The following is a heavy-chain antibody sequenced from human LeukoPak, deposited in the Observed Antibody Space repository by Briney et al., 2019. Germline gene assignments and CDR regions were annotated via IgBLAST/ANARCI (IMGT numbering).Heavy chain of an antibody. Sequence: SETLSLTCTVSGGSISSSSYYWGWIRQPPGKGLEWIGSIYYSGSTYYNPSLKSRVTISVDTSKNQFSLKLSSVTAADTAVYYCARSSGNYPESDWFDPWGQGTLVTVSS. J-gene: IGHJ5*02. CDR3: ARSSGNYPESDWFDP. CDR1: GGSISSSSYY. D-gene: IGHD1-26*01. CDR2: IYYSGST. V-gene: IGHV4-39*01.